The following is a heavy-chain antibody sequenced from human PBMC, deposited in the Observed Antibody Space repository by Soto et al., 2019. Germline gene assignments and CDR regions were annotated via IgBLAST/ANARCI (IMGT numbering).Heavy chain of an antibody. CDR2: SIPIFGTA. CDR3: AKSKDIVVVSAAMPDVAYTVFDY. D-gene: IGHD2-2*01. CDR1: GGTFSSYG. J-gene: IGHJ4*02. V-gene: IGHV1-69*13. Sequence: SVKVSCKASGGTFSSYGINWVRQAPGQGLEWMGGSIPIFGTANYAQKFQGRVTIIADESTSTAYMELSSLRSEDTAVYYCAKSKDIVVVSAAMPDVAYTVFDYWGQGTLVTVSS.